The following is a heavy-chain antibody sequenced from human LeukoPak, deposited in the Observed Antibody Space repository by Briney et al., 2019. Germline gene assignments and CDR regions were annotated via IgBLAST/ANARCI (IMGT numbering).Heavy chain of an antibody. D-gene: IGHD2-2*01. CDR3: ARGWGYCSSTSCPL. Sequence: GGSLRLSCRASGFTVSNNYMSWVRQAPGKGLECVSVIDSGGNTYYGDSVKGRFTISRDNSKNMLYLQMNSLRAEDTAVYYCARGWGYCSSTSCPLWGQGTLVTVSS. J-gene: IGHJ4*02. CDR2: IDSGGNT. V-gene: IGHV3-53*01. CDR1: GFTVSNNY.